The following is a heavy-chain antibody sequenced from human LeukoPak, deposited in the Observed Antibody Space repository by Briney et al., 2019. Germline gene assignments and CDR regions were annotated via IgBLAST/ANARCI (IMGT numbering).Heavy chain of an antibody. CDR1: GFTFSSYE. CDR3: ARGLTMVRGALRWFDP. Sequence: GGSLRLSCAASGFTFSSYEMNWVRPAPGKGLEWVSYISSSGSTIYYADSVKGRFTISRDNAKNSLYLQMNSLRAEDTAVYYCARGLTMVRGALRWFDPWGQGTLVTVSS. V-gene: IGHV3-48*03. J-gene: IGHJ5*02. CDR2: ISSSGSTI. D-gene: IGHD3-10*01.